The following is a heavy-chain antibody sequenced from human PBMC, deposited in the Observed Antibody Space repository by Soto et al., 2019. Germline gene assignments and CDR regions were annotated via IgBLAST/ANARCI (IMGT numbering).Heavy chain of an antibody. CDR2: IYYSGST. J-gene: IGHJ6*02. CDR3: ARLAGGGGSYSEGYYYYYGMDV. V-gene: IGHV4-59*01. CDR1: GGSISSYY. D-gene: IGHD1-26*01. Sequence: SETLSLTCTVSGGSISSYYWSWIRQPPGKGLEWIGYIYYSGSTNYNPSLKSRVTISVDTSKNQFSLKLSSVTAADTAVYYCARLAGGGGSYSEGYYYYYGMDVWGQGTTVTVSS.